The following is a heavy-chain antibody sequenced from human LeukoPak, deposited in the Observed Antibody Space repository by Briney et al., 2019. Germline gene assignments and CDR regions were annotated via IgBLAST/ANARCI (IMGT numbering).Heavy chain of an antibody. CDR1: GGSISSNY. CDR3: ARETSGSNDAFDI. J-gene: IGHJ3*02. CDR2: INHSGST. V-gene: IGHV4-34*01. D-gene: IGHD1-26*01. Sequence: SETLSLTCTVSGGSISSNYWSWIRQPPGKGLEWIGEINHSGSTNYNPSLKSRVTISVDTSKNQFSLKLSSVTAADTAVYYCARETSGSNDAFDIWGQGTMVTVSS.